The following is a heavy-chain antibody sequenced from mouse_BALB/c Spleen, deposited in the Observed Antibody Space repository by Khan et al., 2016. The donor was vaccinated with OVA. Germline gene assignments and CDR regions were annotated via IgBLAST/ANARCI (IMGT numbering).Heavy chain of an antibody. D-gene: IGHD1-1*01. CDR3: TRLAYYYDSEGFAY. Sequence: EVELVESGGDLVKPGGSLKLSCAASGFTFSTYGMSWVRQAPDKRLEWVATVSTGGSYTYYPDSVKGRFTISRDNAKNTLYLPMSGLRSEDTAMFYCTRLAYYYDSEGFAYWGQGTLVTVSA. J-gene: IGHJ3*01. CDR2: VSTGGSYT. CDR1: GFTFSTYG. V-gene: IGHV5-6*01.